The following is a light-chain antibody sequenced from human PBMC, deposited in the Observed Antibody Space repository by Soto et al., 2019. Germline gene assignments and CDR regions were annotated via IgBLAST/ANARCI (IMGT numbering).Light chain of an antibody. V-gene: IGKV3-20*01. CDR3: QHYGRSPPHLT. CDR2: DAS. Sequence: EVVLTQSPAALPLSPGERATLSCRASQSVSNSGLAWYQQKPGQASRILIYDASTRATCVPDRLSGSASGTACTLTISRLEPEDVAVYDCQHYGRSPPHLTFGEGTRVEIK. J-gene: IGKJ4*01. CDR1: QSVSNSG.